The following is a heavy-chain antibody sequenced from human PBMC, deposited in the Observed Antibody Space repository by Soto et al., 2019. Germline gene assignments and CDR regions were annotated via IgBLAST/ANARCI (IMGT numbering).Heavy chain of an antibody. J-gene: IGHJ4*02. V-gene: IGHV3-33*01. Sequence: GGSLRLSCAASGFTFSSYGMHWVRQAPGKGLEWVAVIWYDGSNKYYADSVKGRFTISRDNSKNTLYLQMNSLRAEDTAVYYCARVGGSGSYYHRYFDYWGQGTLVTVSS. D-gene: IGHD3-10*01. CDR2: IWYDGSNK. CDR1: GFTFSSYG. CDR3: ARVGGSGSYYHRYFDY.